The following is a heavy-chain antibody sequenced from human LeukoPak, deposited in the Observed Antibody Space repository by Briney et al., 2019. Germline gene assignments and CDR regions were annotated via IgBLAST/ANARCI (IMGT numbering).Heavy chain of an antibody. V-gene: IGHV3-23*01. CDR2: ISGSGGST. D-gene: IGHD5-24*01. CDR3: TRVRRDGYNFDAFDI. Sequence: GGTLRLSCAASVFTFSSYGMSWVRQAPGKGLEWVSAISGSGGSTYYADSVKGRFTFSRDNYKNTRYLQMNSLRAEDTAVYYCTRVRRDGYNFDAFDIWGQGTMVTVSS. J-gene: IGHJ3*02. CDR1: VFTFSSYG.